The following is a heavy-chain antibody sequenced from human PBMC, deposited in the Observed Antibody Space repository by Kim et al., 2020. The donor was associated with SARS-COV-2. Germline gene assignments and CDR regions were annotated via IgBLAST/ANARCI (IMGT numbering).Heavy chain of an antibody. CDR1: GYTFTSYA. D-gene: IGHD2-2*01. J-gene: IGHJ6*02. Sequence: ASVKVSCKASGYTFTSYAMHWVRQAPGQRLEWMGWINAGNGNTKYSQKFQGRVTITRDTSASTAYMELSSLRFEDTAVYYCARVQGIYCSSTSCRYGMDVWGQGTTVTVSS. V-gene: IGHV1-3*01. CDR3: ARVQGIYCSSTSCRYGMDV. CDR2: INAGNGNT.